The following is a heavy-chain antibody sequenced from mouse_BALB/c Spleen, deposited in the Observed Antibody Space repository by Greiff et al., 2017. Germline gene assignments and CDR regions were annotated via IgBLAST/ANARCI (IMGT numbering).Heavy chain of an antibody. CDR2: ISYSGST. J-gene: IGHJ1*01. CDR1: GDSITSGY. D-gene: IGHD2-4*01. V-gene: IGHV3-8*02. CDR3: ARYYDYHWYFDV. Sequence: EVKLEESGPSLVKPSQTLSLTCSVTGDSITSGYWNWIRKFPGNKLEYMGYISYSGSTYYNPSLKSRISITRDTSKNQYYLQLNSVTTEDTATYYCARYYDYHWYFDVWGAGTTVTVSS.